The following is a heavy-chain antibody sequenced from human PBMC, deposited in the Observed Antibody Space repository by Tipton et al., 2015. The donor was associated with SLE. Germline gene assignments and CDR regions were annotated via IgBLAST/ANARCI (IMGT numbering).Heavy chain of an antibody. J-gene: IGHJ4*02. CDR2: MSYIGNKK. D-gene: IGHD1-1*01. CDR3: ASGNWYAFDY. CDR1: GFTFSNTD. V-gene: IGHV3-30*14. Sequence: SLRLSCAASGFTFSNTDMHWVRQAPGSGLEWVAFMSYIGNKKHYADSVKGRFTISRDNSNNTLYLQLNSLTAEDTAVYYCASGNWYAFDYWGQGTLVTVSS.